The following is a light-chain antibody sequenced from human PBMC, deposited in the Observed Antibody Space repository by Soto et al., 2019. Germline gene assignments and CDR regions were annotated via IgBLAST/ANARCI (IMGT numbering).Light chain of an antibody. CDR2: LGS. V-gene: IGKV2-28*01. CDR1: QSLLHSNGYNY. Sequence: DILMTQSPLSLPVTPGEPASISCRSSQSLLHSNGYNYLDWYLQKPGQSPQLLIYLGSNRASGVPDRFSGSGSGTDFTLKISRVGAEDVGVYYCMQALQTCTFAQGTRLEIK. CDR3: MQALQTCT. J-gene: IGKJ5*01.